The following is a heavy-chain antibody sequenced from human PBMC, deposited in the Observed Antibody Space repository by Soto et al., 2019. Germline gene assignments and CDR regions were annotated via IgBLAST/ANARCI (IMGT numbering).Heavy chain of an antibody. CDR1: GYTFTSYG. CDR2: INGYTGNT. Sequence: ASVKVSCNASGYTFTSYGLSWVRQAPGQGLEWMGWINGYTGNTNYAQKFQGRVTMTTDTSTNTAYLDLWTLLSDDTAVYYCARSWVTGKGGIDVWGQGTKVTVSS. V-gene: IGHV1-18*01. J-gene: IGHJ6*02. D-gene: IGHD3-16*01. CDR3: ARSWVTGKGGIDV.